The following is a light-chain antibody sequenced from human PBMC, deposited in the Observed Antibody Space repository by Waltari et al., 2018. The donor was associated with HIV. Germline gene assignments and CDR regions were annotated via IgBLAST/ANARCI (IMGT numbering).Light chain of an antibody. V-gene: IGKV1-5*03. CDR2: KAS. Sequence: DIQMTQSPSTLSASVGARVTITCRASRSISAWLAWYQQKPGKAPNPLIYKASTLESGVPSRFSGSGSGTEFTLTIASLQPDDFATYYCHHYYTPMWTFGQGTKVEIK. CDR1: RSISAW. J-gene: IGKJ1*01. CDR3: HHYYTPMWT.